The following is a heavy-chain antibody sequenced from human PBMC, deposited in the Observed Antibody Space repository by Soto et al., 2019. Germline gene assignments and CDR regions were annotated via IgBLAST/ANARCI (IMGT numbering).Heavy chain of an antibody. V-gene: IGHV3-30*04. J-gene: IGHJ4*02. CDR2: ISYDGSNK. D-gene: IGHD4-17*01. Sequence: GGSLRLSCAASGFTFSSYAMHWVRQAPGKGLEWVAVISYDGSNKYYADSVKGRFTISRDNSKNTLYLQMNSLRAEDTAVYYCARHTGGQLRPWYYFDYWGQGTLVTVSS. CDR1: GFTFSSYA. CDR3: ARHTGGQLRPWYYFDY.